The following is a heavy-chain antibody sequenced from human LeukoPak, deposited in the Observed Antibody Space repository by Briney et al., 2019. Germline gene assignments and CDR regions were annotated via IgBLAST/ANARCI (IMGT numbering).Heavy chain of an antibody. D-gene: IGHD2-8*01. CDR2: INYSGST. V-gene: IGHV4-39*01. CDR3: ATLPGGLRANWFDP. Sequence: PSETLSLTCTVSGGSIVSSSWYWGWIRQSPGKGLEWIGMINYSGSTHYNPSLKNRVTISVDTSRNQFSVKLNSMTATDTAMYFCATLPGGLRANWFDPWGQGTLVTVSS. J-gene: IGHJ5*02. CDR1: GGSIVSSSWY.